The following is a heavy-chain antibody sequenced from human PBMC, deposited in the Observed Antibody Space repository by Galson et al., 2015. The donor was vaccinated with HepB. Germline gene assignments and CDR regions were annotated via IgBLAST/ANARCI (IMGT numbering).Heavy chain of an antibody. CDR2: ISSSSSYI. V-gene: IGHV3-21*01. D-gene: IGHD2-21*02. CDR1: GFTFSTYA. Sequence: SLRLSCAASGFTFSTYAMTWVRQAPGKGLEWVSSISSSSSYIYYADSVKGRFTISRDNAKNSLYLQMNSLRAEDTAVYYCARGRYCGGDCYSFDYWGQGTLVTVSS. CDR3: ARGRYCGGDCYSFDY. J-gene: IGHJ4*02.